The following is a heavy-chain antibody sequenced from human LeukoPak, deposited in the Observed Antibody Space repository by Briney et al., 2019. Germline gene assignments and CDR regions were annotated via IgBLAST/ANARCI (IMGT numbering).Heavy chain of an antibody. D-gene: IGHD6-19*01. CDR3: ARDSGYSSGGWSY. CDR2: IYTSGSA. V-gene: IGHV4-4*07. J-gene: IGHJ4*02. CDR1: GGSISSYY. Sequence: SETLSLTCTVSGGSISSYYWSWIRQPAGKGLEWIGRIYTSGSANYNPSLKSRVTISVDKSKNQFSLKLSSVTAADTAVYYCARDSGYSSGGWSYWGQGTLVTVSS.